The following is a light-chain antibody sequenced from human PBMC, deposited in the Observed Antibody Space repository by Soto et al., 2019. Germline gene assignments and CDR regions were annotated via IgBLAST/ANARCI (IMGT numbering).Light chain of an antibody. CDR1: QSISSD. V-gene: IGKV3-15*01. CDR2: GAS. J-gene: IGKJ2*01. CDR3: QPYNNWPYT. Sequence: EIVMTQSPATLSVSPGERATLSCWASQSISSDLAWYQQKPGQAPRLLIYGASTRASGIPARFSGSGSGTEFTLTISSLQSEDFAIYYCQPYNNWPYTFGQGTKLEIK.